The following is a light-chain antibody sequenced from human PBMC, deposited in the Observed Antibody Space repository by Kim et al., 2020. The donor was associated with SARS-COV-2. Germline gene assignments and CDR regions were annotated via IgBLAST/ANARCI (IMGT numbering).Light chain of an antibody. Sequence: QSALTQPRSVSGSPGQSVTISCTGTSSDVGGSKSVSWYQQHPDKAPQLMIYDVTKRPSGVPDRFSGSKSGNMASLTISGLQADDEADYYCCFLAGAYTFFGRGTQLTVL. CDR2: DVT. V-gene: IGLV2-11*01. J-gene: IGLJ2*01. CDR1: SSDVGGSKS. CDR3: CFLAGAYTF.